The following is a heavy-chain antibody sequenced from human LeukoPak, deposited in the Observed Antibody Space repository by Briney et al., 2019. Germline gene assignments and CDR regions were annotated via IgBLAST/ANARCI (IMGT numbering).Heavy chain of an antibody. V-gene: IGHV3-7*01. Sequence: PGGSLRLSCAASGFTFSSNWMSWVRQAPGKGLEWVANIKQDGSEKYYVDSVKGRFTISRDNAKNSLYLQMNSLRAEDTAVYYCARHRIAAAGRYYFDYWGQGTLVTVSS. CDR1: GFTFSSNW. CDR3: ARHRIAAAGRYYFDY. CDR2: IKQDGSEK. D-gene: IGHD6-13*01. J-gene: IGHJ4*02.